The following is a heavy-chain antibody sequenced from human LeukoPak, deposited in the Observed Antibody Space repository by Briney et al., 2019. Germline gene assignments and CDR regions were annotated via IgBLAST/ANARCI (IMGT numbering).Heavy chain of an antibody. Sequence: RSGGSLRLSCAASGFTFSSYAMSWVRQAPGKGLEWVSAISGSGGSTYYADSVKGRFTISRDNSKNTLYLQMSSLRAEDTAVYYCAKAPGGIVLMVYAIPADYWGQGTLVTVSS. J-gene: IGHJ4*02. D-gene: IGHD2-8*01. CDR1: GFTFSSYA. CDR2: ISGSGGST. CDR3: AKAPGGIVLMVYAIPADY. V-gene: IGHV3-23*01.